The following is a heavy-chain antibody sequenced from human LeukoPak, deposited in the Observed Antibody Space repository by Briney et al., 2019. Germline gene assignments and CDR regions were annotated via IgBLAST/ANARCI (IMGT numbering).Heavy chain of an antibody. CDR2: IYWDDDK. D-gene: IGHD3-9*01. CDR1: GFALSTSGPG. V-gene: IGHV2-5*02. J-gene: IGHJ5*02. Sequence: EYSPTLVKPTQTLTLTCTFSGFALSTSGPGVGWIRQPPGKALEWLALIYWDDDKRYSPSLTSRLTITKDTSKNQVVLTVTNMGPLDTATYYCAQRPNDITFDAWGQGTLVTVSS. CDR3: AQRPNDITFDA.